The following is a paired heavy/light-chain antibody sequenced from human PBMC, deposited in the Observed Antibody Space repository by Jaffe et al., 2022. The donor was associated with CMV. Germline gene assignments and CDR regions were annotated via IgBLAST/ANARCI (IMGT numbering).Light chain of an antibody. V-gene: IGLV1-51*01. J-gene: IGLJ3*02. CDR3: GTWDSSLSAGGV. CDR1: SSNIGNNY. CDR2: DNN. Sequence: QSVLTQPPSVSAAPGQKVTISCSGSSSNIGNNYVSWYQQLPGTAPKLLIYDNNKRPSGIPDRFSGSKSGTSATLGITGLQTGDEADYYCGTWDSSLSAGGVFGGGTKLTVL.
Heavy chain of an antibody. D-gene: IGHD3-16*02. CDR3: ARHTVMITFGGVIDPYNWFDP. Sequence: QLQLQESGPGLVKPSETLSLTCTVSGGSISSSSYYWGWIRQPPGKGLEWIGSIYYSGSTYYNPSLKSRVTISVDTSKNQFSLKLSSVTAADTAVYYCARHTVMITFGGVIDPYNWFDPWGQGTLVTVSS. V-gene: IGHV4-39*01. CDR2: IYYSGST. J-gene: IGHJ5*02. CDR1: GGSISSSSYY.